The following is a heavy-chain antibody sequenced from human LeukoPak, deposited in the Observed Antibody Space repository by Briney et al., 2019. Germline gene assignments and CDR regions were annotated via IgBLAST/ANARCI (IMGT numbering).Heavy chain of an antibody. Sequence: GGSLRLSCAASGFAFSTYEMNWVRQAPGKGLEWVSYISKTANTIYYADSVKGRFAISRDNAKNSLYLQMNSLRAEDTAVYYCGREGPVYTYGSFPTPLHYWGQRTLLTVSS. CDR1: GFAFSTYE. D-gene: IGHD2-2*02. J-gene: IGHJ4*02. V-gene: IGHV3-48*03. CDR2: ISKTANTI. CDR3: GREGPVYTYGSFPTPLHY.